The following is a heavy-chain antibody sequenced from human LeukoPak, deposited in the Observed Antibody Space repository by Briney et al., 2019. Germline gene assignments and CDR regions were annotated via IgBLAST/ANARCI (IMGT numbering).Heavy chain of an antibody. CDR3: AKDGKWELDLLDY. CDR1: GSTFSSYS. J-gene: IGHJ4*02. D-gene: IGHD1-26*01. CDR2: ISGSGGST. Sequence: GGSLRLSCAASGSTFSSYSMNWVRQAPGKGLEWVSAISGSGGSTYYADSVKGRFTISRDNSKNTLYLQMNSLRAEDTAVYYCAKDGKWELDLLDYWGQGTLVTVSS. V-gene: IGHV3-23*01.